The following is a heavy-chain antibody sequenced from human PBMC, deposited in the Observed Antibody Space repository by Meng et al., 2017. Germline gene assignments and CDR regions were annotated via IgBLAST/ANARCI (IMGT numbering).Heavy chain of an antibody. CDR3: ARGQNWNYFGFFDY. CDR2: ISYDGSNK. V-gene: IGHV3-30*01. Sequence: QVPLQQWGAVLFKPSETLSLPCAVYGGSFSGYYWSWIRQAPGKGLEWVAVISYDGSNKYYADSVKGRFTISRDNSKNTLYLQMNSLRAEDTAVYYCARGQNWNYFGFFDYWGQGTLVTVSS. D-gene: IGHD1-7*01. J-gene: IGHJ4*02. CDR1: GGSFSGYY.